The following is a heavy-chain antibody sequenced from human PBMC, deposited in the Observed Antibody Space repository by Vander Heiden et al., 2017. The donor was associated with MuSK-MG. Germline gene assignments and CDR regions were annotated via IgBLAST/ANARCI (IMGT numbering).Heavy chain of an antibody. CDR3: ASLPYDYDSSGYYRDY. J-gene: IGHJ4*02. V-gene: IGHV1-69*06. CDR2: IIPIFGTA. Sequence: QVQLVQSGAEVKKPGSSVKVSCKASGGTFSSYAISWVRQAPGQGLEWMGGIIPIFGTANYAQKFQGRVTITADKSTSTAYMELSSLRSEETAVYYCASLPYDYDSSGYYRDYWGQGTLVTVSS. D-gene: IGHD3-22*01. CDR1: GGTFSSYA.